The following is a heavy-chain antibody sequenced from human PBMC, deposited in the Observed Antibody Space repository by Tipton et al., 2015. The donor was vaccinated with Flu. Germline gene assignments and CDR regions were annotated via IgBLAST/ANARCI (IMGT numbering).Heavy chain of an antibody. J-gene: IGHJ6*02. CDR1: GYNFTNYW. CDR2: IHPGDSDT. D-gene: IGHD6-13*01. Sequence: QLVQSGAEVKRSGESLKISCTGSGYNFTNYWIAWVRQMPGGGLEWMGVIHPGDSDTRYSPSFQGQVTISVDKSINIAYLHWTSLRASDSAMYYCARLGQQLVGPFEYCGLDVWGQGTTVTVSS. CDR3: ARLGQQLVGPFEYCGLDV. V-gene: IGHV5-51*01.